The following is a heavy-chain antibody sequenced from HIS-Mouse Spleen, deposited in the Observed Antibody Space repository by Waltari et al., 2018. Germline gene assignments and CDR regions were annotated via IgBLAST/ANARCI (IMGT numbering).Heavy chain of an antibody. CDR1: GGSISSSSYY. V-gene: IGHV4-39*07. J-gene: IGHJ2*01. CDR3: AREIPYSSSWYDWYFDL. CDR2: IYYSGSS. Sequence: QLQLQESGPGLVKPSETLSLTCTVSGGSISSSSYYWGWFRQPPGKGLEWIGSIYYSGSSYDNPSLKGRVTISVDTSKNQFSLKLSSVTAADTAVYYCAREIPYSSSWYDWYFDLWGRGTLVTVSS. D-gene: IGHD6-13*01.